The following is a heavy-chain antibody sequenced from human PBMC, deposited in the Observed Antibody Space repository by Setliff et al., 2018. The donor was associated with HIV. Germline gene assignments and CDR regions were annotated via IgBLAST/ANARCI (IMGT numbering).Heavy chain of an antibody. CDR2: IKQDGSEK. Sequence: HPGGSLRLSCAASGFTISSYWMNWVRQAPGKGLEWVANIKQDGSEKYYVDSVKGRFTISKDNARNSLYLQMDSLRVEDTAVYYCTKGHYTTLGWGQGTLVTVSS. CDR1: GFTISSYW. D-gene: IGHD2-2*02. CDR3: TKGHYTTLG. J-gene: IGHJ4*02. V-gene: IGHV3-7*01.